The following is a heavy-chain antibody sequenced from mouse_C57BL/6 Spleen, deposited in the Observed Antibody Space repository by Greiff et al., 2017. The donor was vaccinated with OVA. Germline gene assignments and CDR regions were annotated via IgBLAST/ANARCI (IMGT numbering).Heavy chain of an antibody. CDR1: GYTFTSYW. J-gene: IGHJ4*01. CDR2: IDPSDSYT. V-gene: IGHV1-69*01. D-gene: IGHD1-2*01. CDR3: ARHGPYYAMDY. Sequence: VQLQQPGAELVMPGASVKLSCKASGYTFTSYWMHWVKQRPGQGLEWIGEIDPSDSYTNYNQKFKGKSTLTVDKSSSTAYMQLSSLTSEDSAVYYCARHGPYYAMDYWGQGTSVTVSS.